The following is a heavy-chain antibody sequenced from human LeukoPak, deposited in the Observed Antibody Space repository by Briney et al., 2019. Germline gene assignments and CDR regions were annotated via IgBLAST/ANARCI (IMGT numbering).Heavy chain of an antibody. CDR2: ISPYNGDT. CDR1: GYTFSNYA. Sequence: ASVKISCKASGYTFSNYAFSWVRQAPGQGPEWMGWISPYNGDTYYARKFQGRVTMTTDASTNTAYMELRSLRSDDTAVYYCARGGSGWLGNYFDYWGQGTLVTVSS. V-gene: IGHV1-18*01. J-gene: IGHJ4*02. CDR3: ARGGSGWLGNYFDY. D-gene: IGHD6-19*01.